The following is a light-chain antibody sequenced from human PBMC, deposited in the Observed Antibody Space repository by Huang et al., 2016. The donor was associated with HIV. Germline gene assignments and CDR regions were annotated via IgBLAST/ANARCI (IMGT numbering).Light chain of an antibody. CDR3: MQSTHLPYT. CDR2: EGS. Sequence: DIVMTQTPLSLSVTPGQPASVSCKSSQSLLHSDGKTYLCWYVQKPGQPPKLLIYEGSNRFSGVPARFSGGGSGTDFTLKISRVEAEDVGVYYCMQSTHLPYTFGQGTKLEIK. J-gene: IGKJ2*01. V-gene: IGKV2D-29*01. CDR1: QSLLHSDGKTY.